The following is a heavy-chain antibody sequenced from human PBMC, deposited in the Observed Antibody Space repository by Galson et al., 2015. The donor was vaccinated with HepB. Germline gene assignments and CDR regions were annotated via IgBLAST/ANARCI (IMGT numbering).Heavy chain of an antibody. J-gene: IGHJ5*01. V-gene: IGHV3-23*01. CDR1: GFAFDSHA. CDR3: AKGYGLFDS. CDR2: ITGKGDST. Sequence: SLRLSCAASGFAFDSHAMSWVRQAPGRGLEWISGITGKGDSTFYADSVKGRFTVSKDNSNNMLYLQMNSLRADDAGLYFCAKGYGLFDSWGQGILVTVSS. D-gene: IGHD3-16*01.